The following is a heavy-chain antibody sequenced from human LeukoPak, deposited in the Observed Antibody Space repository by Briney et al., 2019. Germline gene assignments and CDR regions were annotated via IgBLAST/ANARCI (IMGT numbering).Heavy chain of an antibody. V-gene: IGHV4-39*01. CDR1: GVSISSSSYH. CDR3: TRQVLHTAMDY. CDR2: IYDSGST. J-gene: IGHJ4*02. D-gene: IGHD5-18*01. Sequence: PSETLSLTCTVSGVSISSSSYHWGWIRQPPGKGLEWIGSIYDSGSTYYSPSLKSRVTISVDTSKNQFSLKLNSVTAADTAVYYCTRQVLHTAMDYWGQGTLVTVSS.